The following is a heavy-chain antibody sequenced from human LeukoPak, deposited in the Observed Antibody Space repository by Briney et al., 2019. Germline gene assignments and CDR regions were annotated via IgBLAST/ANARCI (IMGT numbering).Heavy chain of an antibody. D-gene: IGHD2/OR15-2a*01. J-gene: IGHJ4*02. CDR2: LSHTGKA. CDR3: SEGYFEPFDH. Sequence: PSETLSLTCVVSGASVSSSHWNWIRQLPGKGLEWIACLSHTGKADYNPSLTGRATISFGTSGNQVSLTLRSVTAADTAVYYCSEGYFEPFDHWGQGTLVTVAS. CDR1: GASVSSSH. V-gene: IGHV4-59*02.